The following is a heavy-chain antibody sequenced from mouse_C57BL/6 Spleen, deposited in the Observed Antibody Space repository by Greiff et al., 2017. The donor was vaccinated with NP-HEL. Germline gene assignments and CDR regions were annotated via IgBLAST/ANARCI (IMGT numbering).Heavy chain of an antibody. D-gene: IGHD1-1*01. CDR1: GYTFPSYW. J-gene: IGHJ3*01. V-gene: IGHV1-69*01. CDR3: ATAFTGKRFAY. CDR2: IDPSDSYT. Sequence: VQLQQPGAELVMPGASVKLSCKASGYTFPSYWMHLVKQRPGQGLEWIGEIDPSDSYTNYNHQFKGKSTLTVDKASSTSYMQRSSLTSEDSAVYYCATAFTGKRFAYWGQGTLVTVSA.